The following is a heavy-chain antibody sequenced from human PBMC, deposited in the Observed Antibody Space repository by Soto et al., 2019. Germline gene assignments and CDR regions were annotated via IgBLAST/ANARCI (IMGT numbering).Heavy chain of an antibody. Sequence: VQLVQSGAEVKKPGASVKVSCKASGYTFTGYYMHWVRQAPGQGLEWMGWINPNSGDTNYAQMFQGRVTMTRDTSISTAYMELSRLRSDDTAVYYCARVGDTAMVAYFDYWGQGTLVTVSS. CDR1: GYTFTGYY. CDR3: ARVGDTAMVAYFDY. J-gene: IGHJ4*02. D-gene: IGHD5-18*01. CDR2: INPNSGDT. V-gene: IGHV1-2*02.